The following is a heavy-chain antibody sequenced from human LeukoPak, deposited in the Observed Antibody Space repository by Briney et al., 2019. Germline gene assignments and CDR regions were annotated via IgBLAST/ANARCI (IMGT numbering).Heavy chain of an antibody. V-gene: IGHV3-11*01. Sequence: GGSLRLSCAASGFTFSDYYMSWIRQAPGKGLEWVSYISSSGSTIYYADSVKGRFTISRDNAKNSLYLQMNSPRAEDTAVYYCASYKQLWYIDYWGQGTLVTVSS. CDR3: ASYKQLWYIDY. J-gene: IGHJ4*02. CDR1: GFTFSDYY. CDR2: ISSSGSTI. D-gene: IGHD5-18*01.